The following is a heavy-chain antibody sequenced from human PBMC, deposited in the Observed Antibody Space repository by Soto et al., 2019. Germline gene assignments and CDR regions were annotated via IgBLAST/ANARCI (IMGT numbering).Heavy chain of an antibody. CDR3: AKVGENEGDPHLDYYYYGMDV. CDR1: GYDVTRYY. D-gene: IGHD1-1*01. CDR2: INPTGGGRT. J-gene: IGHJ6*02. Sequence: VASVKVSCKASGYDVTRYYIHWVRQGPGQGLEWMGIINPTGGGRTKYAQKFQGRVTVTSDRSTSTVYMELTSLRSDDTAVYYCAKVGENEGDPHLDYYYYGMDVWGQGTTVTVSS. V-gene: IGHV1-46*01.